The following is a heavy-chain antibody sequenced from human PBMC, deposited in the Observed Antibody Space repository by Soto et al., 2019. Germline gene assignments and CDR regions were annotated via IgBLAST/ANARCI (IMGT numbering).Heavy chain of an antibody. CDR3: ARDLTYYYDSSGYYPGY. CDR2: IYYSGTT. Sequence: SETLSLTCTVSGGSISTGGYYWSWIRQHPGKGLECIGYIYYSGTTYYNPSLKSRVTISVDASKSQFSLKLSSVTAADTAVYYCARDLTYYYDSSGYYPGYWGQGTLVTVSS. J-gene: IGHJ4*02. D-gene: IGHD3-22*01. V-gene: IGHV4-31*03. CDR1: GGSISTGGYY.